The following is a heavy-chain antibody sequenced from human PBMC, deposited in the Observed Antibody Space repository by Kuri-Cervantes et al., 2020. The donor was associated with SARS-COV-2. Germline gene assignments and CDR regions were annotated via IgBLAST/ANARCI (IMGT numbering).Heavy chain of an antibody. CDR1: GFTFSSYW. Sequence: GGSLRLSCAAPGFTFSSYWMSWVRQAPGKGLEWVANIKQDGSEKYYVDSVKGRFTISRDNAKNSLYLQMNSLRAEDTAVYYCARETSGYEYYFDYWGQGTLVTVSS. V-gene: IGHV3-7*01. D-gene: IGHD5-12*01. CDR2: IKQDGSEK. CDR3: ARETSGYEYYFDY. J-gene: IGHJ4*02.